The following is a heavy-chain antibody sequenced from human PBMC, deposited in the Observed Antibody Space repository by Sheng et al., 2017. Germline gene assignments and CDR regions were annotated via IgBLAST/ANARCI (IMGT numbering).Heavy chain of an antibody. CDR2: SRNKAKSYTT. Sequence: EVQLAESGGGLVQPGGSLRLSCAASGFTFSDHYMDWVRQAPGQGLEWVGRSRNKAKSYTTEYAASVKGRFXXSRDDSKNSVYLQMNSLKTEDTAVYFCARAEADPSQYYMDVWGKGTTVTVSS. CDR1: GFTFSDHY. V-gene: IGHV3-72*01. CDR3: ARAEADPSQYYMDV. J-gene: IGHJ6*03. D-gene: IGHD2-15*01.